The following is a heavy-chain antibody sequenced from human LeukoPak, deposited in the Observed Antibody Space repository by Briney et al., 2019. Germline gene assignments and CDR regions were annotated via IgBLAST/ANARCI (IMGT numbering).Heavy chain of an antibody. J-gene: IGHJ4*02. D-gene: IGHD1-1*01. V-gene: IGHV1-2*06. Sequence: ASVKVSCKAAGYTFSGYFVHWVRQAPGQGLEWMGRINPGSGDTEFAQKFQGRVTMTRDTSVSTAYMEVSGLTSDDTAIYYCARDLSSTPNWELDHWGQGTLVTVSS. CDR1: GYTFSGYF. CDR3: ARDLSSTPNWELDH. CDR2: INPGSGDT.